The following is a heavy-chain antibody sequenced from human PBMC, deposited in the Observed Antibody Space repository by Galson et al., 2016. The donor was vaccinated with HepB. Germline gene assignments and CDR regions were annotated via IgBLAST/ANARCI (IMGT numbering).Heavy chain of an antibody. CDR2: VFHSGRA. V-gene: IGHV4-61*01. CDR1: GDSVASDFHY. J-gene: IGHJ4*02. Sequence: SETLSLTCTVSGDSVASDFHYWSWIRQPPGKGLEWIGYVFHSGRAAYNTSLKSRLTFAVDASMSQVYLNLTSVTAADTAVYYCARMIIITRCLDQWGQGTQVTVS. D-gene: IGHD3-16*01. CDR3: ARMIIITRCLDQ.